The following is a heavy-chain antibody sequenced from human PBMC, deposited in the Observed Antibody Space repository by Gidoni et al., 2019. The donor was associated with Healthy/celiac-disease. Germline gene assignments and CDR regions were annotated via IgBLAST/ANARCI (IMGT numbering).Heavy chain of an antibody. CDR3: ARVVVVPAAIGHYYGMDV. CDR2: INPNSGGT. Sequence: GAEVKKPGASVKVSCKASGYTFTGYYMHWVRQAPGQGIEWMGWINPNSGGTNYAQKFQGRVTMTRDTSISTAYMELSRLRSDDTAVYYCARVVVVPAAIGHYYGMDVWGQGTTVTVSS. D-gene: IGHD2-2*01. V-gene: IGHV1-2*02. CDR1: GYTFTGYY. J-gene: IGHJ6*02.